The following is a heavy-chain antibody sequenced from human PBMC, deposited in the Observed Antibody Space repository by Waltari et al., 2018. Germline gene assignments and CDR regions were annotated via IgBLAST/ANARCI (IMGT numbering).Heavy chain of an antibody. J-gene: IGHJ5*02. CDR3: ARQDYPATGDWFDP. D-gene: IGHD3-16*01. Sequence: VQLQQWGAGRLTRSETLALTCAVYGGSFSGYYCSLIRQPPGKGLGWMGEIDHSGSTNYNPSLKSGVTISLDTSKNQFSMKLRSVTAADTAVYYCARQDYPATGDWFDPWGQGTLVTVSS. V-gene: IGHV4-34*01. CDR1: GGSFSGYY. CDR2: IDHSGST.